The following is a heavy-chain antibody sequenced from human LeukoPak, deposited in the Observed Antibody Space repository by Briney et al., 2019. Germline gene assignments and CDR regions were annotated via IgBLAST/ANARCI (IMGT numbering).Heavy chain of an antibody. Sequence: GESLKISCKGSGYSFTSYWIGWVRQMPGKGLEWMGIIYPGDSDTRYSPSFQGQVTISADKSISTAYLQWSSLKASDTATYYCARSYCSGGSCYSFDYWGQGTLVTVSS. D-gene: IGHD2-15*01. J-gene: IGHJ4*02. V-gene: IGHV5-51*01. CDR1: GYSFTSYW. CDR2: IYPGDSDT. CDR3: ARSYCSGGSCYSFDY.